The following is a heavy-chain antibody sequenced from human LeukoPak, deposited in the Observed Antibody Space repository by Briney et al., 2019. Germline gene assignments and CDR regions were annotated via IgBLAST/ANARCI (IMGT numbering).Heavy chain of an antibody. Sequence: GASVKVSCKACGYTFTSYAMHWVRQAPGQGLEWMGWINTNTGNPTYAQGFTGRFVFSLDTPVSTAYLQISSLQAEDTAVYYCARSNNDGDYLGVGFDYWGQGTLVTVSS. V-gene: IGHV7-4-1*02. CDR1: GYTFTSYA. CDR3: ARSNNDGDYLGVGFDY. D-gene: IGHD4-17*01. J-gene: IGHJ4*02. CDR2: INTNTGNP.